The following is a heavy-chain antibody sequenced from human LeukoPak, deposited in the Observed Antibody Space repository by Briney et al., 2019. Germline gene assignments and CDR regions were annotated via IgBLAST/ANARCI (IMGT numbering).Heavy chain of an antibody. CDR2: IKQDGSEK. Sequence: GGSLRLSCAASGFTFSSYSMNWVRQAPGMGLEWVANIKQDGSEKYYVDSVKGRFTISRDIAKNSLYLQMNSLRAEDTAVYYCARDGVYCSSTSCYAGDDYWGQGTLVTVSS. D-gene: IGHD2-2*01. CDR3: ARDGVYCSSTSCYAGDDY. V-gene: IGHV3-7*03. J-gene: IGHJ4*02. CDR1: GFTFSSYS.